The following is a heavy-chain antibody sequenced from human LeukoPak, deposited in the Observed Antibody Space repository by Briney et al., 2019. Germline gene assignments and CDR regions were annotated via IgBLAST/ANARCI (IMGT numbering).Heavy chain of an antibody. CDR1: GGSISSSSYY. CDR3: AKIRPPAYDI. J-gene: IGHJ3*02. CDR2: IYYSGST. D-gene: IGHD3-3*02. V-gene: IGHV4-39*07. Sequence: SETLSLTCTVSGGSISSSSYYWGWIRQPPGKGLEWIGSIYYSGSTNYNPSLKSRVTISVDTSKNQFSLKLSSVTAADTAVYYCAKIRPPAYDIWGQGTMVTVSS.